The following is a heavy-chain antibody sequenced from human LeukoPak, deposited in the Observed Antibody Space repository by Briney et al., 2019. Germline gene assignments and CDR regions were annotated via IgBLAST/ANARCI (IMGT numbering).Heavy chain of an antibody. CDR2: IYGDGST. CDR1: TFTVSDKY. V-gene: IGHV3-66*01. J-gene: IGHJ4*02. D-gene: IGHD4-23*01. Sequence: GGSLRLSCASSTFTVSDKYMNWVRQAPGKSLEWVSVIYGDGSTYYADSVKGRFTMSRDNSKNTVYLQMNSLRAEDTAVYYCARDLTYGGKRGFYFDYWGQGTLVTVSS. CDR3: ARDLTYGGKRGFYFDY.